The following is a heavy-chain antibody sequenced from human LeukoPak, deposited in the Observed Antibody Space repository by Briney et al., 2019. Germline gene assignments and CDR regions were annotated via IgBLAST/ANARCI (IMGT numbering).Heavy chain of an antibody. CDR1: GFTFSNYW. CDR3: ARGRGLDY. V-gene: IGHV3-7*01. Sequence: GGSLRLSCAVSGFTFSNYWMSWVRQAPGRGLECVASIKQDGSEKHYVDSVKGRFSISRDNAQTSLYLQMNSLRAEDTAMYYCARGRGLDYWGQGTLVTVSS. D-gene: IGHD3-10*01. CDR2: IKQDGSEK. J-gene: IGHJ4*02.